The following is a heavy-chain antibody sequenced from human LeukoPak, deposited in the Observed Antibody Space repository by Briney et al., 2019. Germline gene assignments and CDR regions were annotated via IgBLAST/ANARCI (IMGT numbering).Heavy chain of an antibody. Sequence: PGGSLRLSCAASGFTFSSYGMHWVRQAPGKGLEWVSSISSSSSYIYYADSVKGRFTISRDNAKNSLYLQMNSLRAEDTAVYYCASKVAGTRGDYWGQGTLVTVSS. CDR1: GFTFSSYG. D-gene: IGHD6-19*01. V-gene: IGHV3-21*01. CDR2: ISSSSSYI. CDR3: ASKVAGTRGDY. J-gene: IGHJ4*02.